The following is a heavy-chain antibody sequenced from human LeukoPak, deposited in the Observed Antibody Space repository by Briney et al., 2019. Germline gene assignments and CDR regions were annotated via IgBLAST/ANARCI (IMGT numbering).Heavy chain of an antibody. D-gene: IGHD3-16*01. V-gene: IGHV4-4*07. CDR3: ARDLTARGSFDY. Sequence: SETLSLSCSVSGVSVTNYYWSWVRQPAGKRLEWIGRNYPTGDTIYNPSLKSRVTMSVDMSKNHLSLKLTSVTAADAAVYYCARDLTARGSFDYWGQGILVSVSS. CDR1: GVSVTNYY. J-gene: IGHJ4*02. CDR2: NYPTGDT.